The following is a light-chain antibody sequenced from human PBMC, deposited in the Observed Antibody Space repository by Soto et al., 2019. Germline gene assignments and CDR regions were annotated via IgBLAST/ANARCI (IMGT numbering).Light chain of an antibody. CDR1: QSVSSSY. CDR3: QQYDSLIT. J-gene: IGKJ5*01. V-gene: IGKV3-20*01. Sequence: EIVLTQSPGTLSLSPGERATLSCSASQSVSSSYLGWYQQKPGQAPRLLIYGASNRATGVPDRFSGSGSGTDFTLTISRLEPEDVALYYCQQYDSLITFGQGTRLEIK. CDR2: GAS.